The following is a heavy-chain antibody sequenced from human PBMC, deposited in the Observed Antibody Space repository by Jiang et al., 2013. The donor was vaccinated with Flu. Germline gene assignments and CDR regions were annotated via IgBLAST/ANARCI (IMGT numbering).Heavy chain of an antibody. J-gene: IGHJ4*02. CDR2: IYWDDDK. V-gene: IGHV2-5*08. CDR3: ALGEGGYNLDY. D-gene: IGHD5-24*01. CDR1: GFSLSTSGMC. Sequence: KPTQTLTLTCTFSGFSLSTSGMCVSWIRQPPGKALEWLALIYWDDDKRYSPSLKSRLTITKDTSKNQVVLTMTNMDPVDTATYYCALGEGGYNLDYWGQGTLVTVSS.